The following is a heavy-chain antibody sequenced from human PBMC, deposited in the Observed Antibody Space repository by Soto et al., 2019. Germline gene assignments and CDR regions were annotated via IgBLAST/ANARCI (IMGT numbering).Heavy chain of an antibody. D-gene: IGHD6-19*01. V-gene: IGHV4-31*03. Sequence: SETLSLTCTVSGASISGGSHYWSWIRQHPEKGLEWMGYISHTGSTFYNPSLQGRLAMSLDTSKNQFSLSLTSVTAADTAVYFCARDLGSEQWFFDSWGQGSLVTVS. CDR1: GASISGGSHY. CDR2: ISHTGST. J-gene: IGHJ4*02. CDR3: ARDLGSEQWFFDS.